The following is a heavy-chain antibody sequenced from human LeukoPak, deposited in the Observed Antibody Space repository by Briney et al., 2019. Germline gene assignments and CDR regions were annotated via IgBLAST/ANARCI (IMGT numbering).Heavy chain of an antibody. CDR2: IYYSGST. CDR3: ARVGSGLTKYFQH. CDR1: GGSISSYF. D-gene: IGHD6-19*01. Sequence: PSETLSLTCTVSGGSISSYFWSWIRQPPGKGLEWIGSIYYSGSTYYNPSLKSRVTISVDTSKNQFSLKLSSVTAADTAVYYCARVGSGLTKYFQHWGQGTLVTVSS. V-gene: IGHV4-39*07. J-gene: IGHJ1*01.